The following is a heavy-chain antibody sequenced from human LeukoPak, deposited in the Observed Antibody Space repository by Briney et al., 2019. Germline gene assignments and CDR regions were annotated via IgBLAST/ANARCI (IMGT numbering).Heavy chain of an antibody. D-gene: IGHD1-14*01. J-gene: IGHJ6*02. CDR3: ARNHDYYFGMDV. CDR1: GFTFSRNW. Sequence: PGGSLRLCCAASGFTFSRNWMHWVRQAPGKGLVWVSRINGDGSNTNYADSVEGRFTVSRDNAKNTLYLQMNSLRAEDTAVYYCARNHDYYFGMDVWGQGTTVTVSS. CDR2: INGDGSNT. V-gene: IGHV3-74*01.